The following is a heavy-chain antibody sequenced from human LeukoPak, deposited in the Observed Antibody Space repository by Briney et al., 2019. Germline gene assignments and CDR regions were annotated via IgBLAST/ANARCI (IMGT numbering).Heavy chain of an antibody. D-gene: IGHD3-16*02. CDR1: GFSFSSYW. CDR3: AKDIFRMITFGGVIVS. CDR2: ISYDGSNK. J-gene: IGHJ4*02. Sequence: GGSLRLSCAASGFSFSSYWMSWVRQAPGKGLEWVAVISYDGSNKYYADSVKGRFTISRDNSKNTLYLQMNSLRAEDTAVYYCAKDIFRMITFGGVIVSWGQGTLVTVSS. V-gene: IGHV3-30*18.